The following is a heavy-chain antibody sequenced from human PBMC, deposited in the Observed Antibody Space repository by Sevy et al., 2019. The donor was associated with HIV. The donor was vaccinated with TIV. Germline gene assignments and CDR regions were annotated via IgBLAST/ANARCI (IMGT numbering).Heavy chain of an antibody. V-gene: IGHV3-21*01. Sequence: GGSLRLSCAASGFTFSSYSMNWVRQAPGKGLEWASSISSSSSYIYYTDSVKGRFTISRDNAKNSLYLQMNSLRAGDTAVYYCARWDADRRWYFDDWGQGTLVTVSS. CDR1: GFTFSSYS. CDR3: ARWDADRRWYFDD. D-gene: IGHD1-26*01. J-gene: IGHJ4*02. CDR2: ISSSSSYI.